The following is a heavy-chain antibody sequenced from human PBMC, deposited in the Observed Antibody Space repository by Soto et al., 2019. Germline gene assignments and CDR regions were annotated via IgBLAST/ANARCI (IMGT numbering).Heavy chain of an antibody. D-gene: IGHD3-22*01. CDR3: ARGGDSSGYGPYFDY. CDR2: IYYSGST. CDR1: GGSISSGDYY. V-gene: IGHV4-30-4*01. Sequence: QVQLQESGPGLVKPSQTLSLTRTVSGGSISSGDYYWSWIRQPPGKGLEWIAYIYYSGSTYYNPSLQSRVTISVDTSKNQFSLKLSSVTAADTAVYYCARGGDSSGYGPYFDYWGQGTLLTVSS. J-gene: IGHJ4*02.